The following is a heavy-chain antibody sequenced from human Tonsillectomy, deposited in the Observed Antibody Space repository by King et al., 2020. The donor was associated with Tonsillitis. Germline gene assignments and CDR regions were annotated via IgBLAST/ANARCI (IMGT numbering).Heavy chain of an antibody. CDR2: ISWNSGSI. CDR1: GFTFDDYA. CDR3: AKDKGEGHIVVVTAIDY. Sequence: VQLVESGGGLVQPGRSLRLSCAASGFTFDDYAMHWVRHAPGKGLEWVSGISWNSGSIGYADSVKGRFTISRDNAKNSLYLQMNSLRAEDTALYYCAKDKGEGHIVVVTAIDYWGQGTLVTVSS. D-gene: IGHD2-21*02. J-gene: IGHJ4*02. V-gene: IGHV3-9*01.